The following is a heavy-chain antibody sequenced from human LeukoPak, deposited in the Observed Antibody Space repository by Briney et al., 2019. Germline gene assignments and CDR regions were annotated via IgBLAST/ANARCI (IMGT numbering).Heavy chain of an antibody. CDR2: MQYDGSNK. CDR1: GFTFRTYG. D-gene: IGHD3-9*01. Sequence: GGSLRLSCAASGFTFRTYGMHWARQAPGKGLEWVAYMQYDGSNKQYADSVKGRFSISRDNSKNTLYLQMNSLRVEDTAVYYCAKVLDWRSVGPSDVFDVWGQGTMVTVSS. V-gene: IGHV3-30*02. CDR3: AKVLDWRSVGPSDVFDV. J-gene: IGHJ3*01.